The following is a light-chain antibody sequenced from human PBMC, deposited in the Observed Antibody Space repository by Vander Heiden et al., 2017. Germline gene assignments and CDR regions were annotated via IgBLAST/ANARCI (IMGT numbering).Light chain of an antibody. CDR1: QSVNSY. J-gene: IGKJ4*01. CDR3: QHNDNWPLIT. Sequence: EIVMTKSPATLSVSPGERATLSCRASQSVNSYLAWYQQNPAQAPKLLISGASSRATGIPARFSGSWSGTEFSLTFSCLQSEDCAVYFCQHNDNWPLITFGGGTKVEIK. V-gene: IGKV3-15*01. CDR2: GAS.